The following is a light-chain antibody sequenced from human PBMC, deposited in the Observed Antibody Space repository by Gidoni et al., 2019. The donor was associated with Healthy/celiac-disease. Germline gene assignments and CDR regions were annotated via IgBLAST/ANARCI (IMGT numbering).Light chain of an antibody. J-gene: IGKJ3*01. Sequence: IVMTQAPATLSVSPGERATLSCRASQSVSSNLAWYQQKPGQAPRLLIYGASTRATGIPARFRGSGSGTEFTLTISSLQSEDFAVYYCQQYNNWPQIFTFGPGTKVDIK. CDR1: QSVSSN. CDR2: GAS. V-gene: IGKV3-15*01. CDR3: QQYNNWPQIFT.